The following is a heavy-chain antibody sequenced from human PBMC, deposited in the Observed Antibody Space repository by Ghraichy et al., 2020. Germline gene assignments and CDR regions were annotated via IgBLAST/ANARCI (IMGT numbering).Heavy chain of an antibody. Sequence: SETLSLTCAVYGGSFSGYYWSWIRQPPGKGLEWIGEINHSGSTNYNPSLKSRVTISVDTSKNQFSLKLSSVTAADTAVYYCARQRKRITIFGVVIPSNWFDPWGQGTLVTVSS. D-gene: IGHD3-3*01. CDR2: INHSGST. V-gene: IGHV4-34*01. CDR1: GGSFSGYY. CDR3: ARQRKRITIFGVVIPSNWFDP. J-gene: IGHJ5*02.